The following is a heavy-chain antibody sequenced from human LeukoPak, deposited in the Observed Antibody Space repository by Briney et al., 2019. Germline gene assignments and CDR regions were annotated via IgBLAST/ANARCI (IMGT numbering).Heavy chain of an antibody. Sequence: SDTLPLTCTVSGGSIRRHYWLWLRQPPGKGLDWIGHIFYGGSTNYNPSLKSRVTISVDTSKNQFSLKLTSVTAADTAFYFCARHVDQWLGIDHWGQGTLVTVSS. CDR1: GGSIRRHY. CDR3: ARHVDQWLGIDH. V-gene: IGHV4-59*08. CDR2: IFYGGST. D-gene: IGHD6-19*01. J-gene: IGHJ4*02.